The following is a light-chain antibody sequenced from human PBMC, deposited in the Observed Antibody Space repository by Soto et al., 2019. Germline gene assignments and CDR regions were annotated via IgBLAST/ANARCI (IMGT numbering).Light chain of an antibody. V-gene: IGKV1D-16*01. CDR1: QGISSW. J-gene: IGKJ2*01. CDR2: AAS. Sequence: DFPMSQSESSVSVSVGDRVTITCRASQGISSWLAWYQQKPGKAPKLLIYAASSLQSGVPSRFSGSGSGTEFTLTISSLQPDDFATYYCQPYNSYLWYTFGQGTRLDIK. CDR3: QPYNSYLWYT.